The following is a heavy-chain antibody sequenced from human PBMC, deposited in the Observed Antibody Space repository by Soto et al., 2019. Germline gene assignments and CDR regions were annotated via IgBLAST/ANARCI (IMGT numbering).Heavy chain of an antibody. CDR3: ARAMANYFDY. V-gene: IGHV4-31*03. Sequence: QVQLKESGPGLVRPSQTLSVTCTVSGGSVSSDDYSWSWIRQHPGKGLEWIGYIRDSGSTYYNPSLEGRVTISLDTSKNQFSLRLRSVTAADTAVYYCARAMANYFDYWGQGTLVTASS. CDR1: GGSVSSDDYS. J-gene: IGHJ4*02. CDR2: IRDSGST. D-gene: IGHD2-8*01.